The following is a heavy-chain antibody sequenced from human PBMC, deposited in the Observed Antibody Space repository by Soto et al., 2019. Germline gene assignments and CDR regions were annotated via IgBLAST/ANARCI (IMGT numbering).Heavy chain of an antibody. V-gene: IGHV3-13*05. CDR1: GFTFRNYD. J-gene: IGHJ6*04. CDR2: ISAAGDP. Sequence: EVQLVESGGGLVQPGGSLRLSCEASGFTFRNYDMHWVRQGTGKGLEWVSGISAAGDPDYADSVEGRFTISRENAQNSFFLQMNSLRVGDTAVYYCARTDRDFYGLDVWGKGTTVIDSS. CDR3: ARTDRDFYGLDV.